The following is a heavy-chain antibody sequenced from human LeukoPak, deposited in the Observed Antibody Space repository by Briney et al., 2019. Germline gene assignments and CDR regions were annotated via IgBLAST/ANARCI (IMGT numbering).Heavy chain of an antibody. CDR2: IYQSGST. CDR1: GGPISSSNW. V-gene: IGHV4-4*02. D-gene: IGHD3-10*01. CDR3: ARDRGEYYGSGSYYNDDAFDI. J-gene: IGHJ3*02. Sequence: SETLSLTCAVSGGPISSSNWWSWVRQPPGKGLEWIGEIYQSGSTNYNPSLKSRVTISVDKSKNQFSLKLSSVTAADTAVYYCARDRGEYYGSGSYYNDDAFDIWGQGTMVTVSS.